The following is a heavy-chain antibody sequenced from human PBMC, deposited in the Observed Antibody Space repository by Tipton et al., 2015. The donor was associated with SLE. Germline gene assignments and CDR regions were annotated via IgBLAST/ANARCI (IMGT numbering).Heavy chain of an antibody. Sequence: LRLSCTVSGGSISSYYWSWIRQPPGKGLEWIGYIYYSGSTNYNPSLKSRVTISVDTSRDQFSLKLDSVTAADTALYYCARQVYSSSSWFDSWGLGTLVTVSS. CDR2: IYYSGST. CDR1: GGSISSYY. D-gene: IGHD6-6*01. CDR3: ARQVYSSSSWFDS. V-gene: IGHV4-59*08. J-gene: IGHJ5*01.